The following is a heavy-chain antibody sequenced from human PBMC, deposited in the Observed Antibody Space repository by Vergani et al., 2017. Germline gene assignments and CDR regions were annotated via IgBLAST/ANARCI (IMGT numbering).Heavy chain of an antibody. V-gene: IGHV4-39*01. CDR2: IYYSGST. J-gene: IGHJ6*02. CDR1: GGSISSSSYY. Sequence: QLQLQESGPGLVKPSETLSLTCTVSGGSISSSSYYWGWIRQPPGKGLEWIGSIYYSGSTYYNPSLKSRVTISVDTSKNQFSLKLSSVTAADTAVYYCARHGGGPVTILYLDVWGQGTTVTVSS. D-gene: IGHD3-3*01. CDR3: ARHGGGPVTILYLDV.